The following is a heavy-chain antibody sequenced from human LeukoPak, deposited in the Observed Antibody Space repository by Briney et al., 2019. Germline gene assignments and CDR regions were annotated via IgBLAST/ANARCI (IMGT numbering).Heavy chain of an antibody. CDR2: SYYSGRT. CDR3: ARTLAPKPLAAARGTPSYYFDY. V-gene: IGHV4-39*01. CDR1: GGSFSSSSYC. D-gene: IGHD6-13*01. J-gene: IGHJ4*02. Sequence: SETLSLSCTVSGGSFSSSSYCWGWIRQPPGQGLEWIGSSYYSGRTYYNPSLKSRVTISVDTPKNQFSLKLSSVTAADTAVYYCARTLAPKPLAAARGTPSYYFDYWGQGTLVTVSS.